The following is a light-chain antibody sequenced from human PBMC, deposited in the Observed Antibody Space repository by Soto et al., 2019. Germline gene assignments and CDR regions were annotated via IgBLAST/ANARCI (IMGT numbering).Light chain of an antibody. V-gene: IGKV1-9*01. J-gene: IGKJ5*01. CDR1: QGISSY. CDR3: QQLNSYPPFT. CDR2: AAS. Sequence: MLMSPCASLLWAHIGERITIACRSSQGISSYLAWYQQKPGKAPKLLIYAASTLQSGVPSRFSGSGSGTEFTLTISSLQPEDFATYYCQQLNSYPPFTFGQGTRLEIK.